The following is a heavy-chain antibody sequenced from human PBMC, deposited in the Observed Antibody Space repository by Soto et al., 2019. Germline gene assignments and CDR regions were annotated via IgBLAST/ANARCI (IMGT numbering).Heavy chain of an antibody. J-gene: IGHJ6*02. CDR3: ANLDSWSPRPMDV. D-gene: IGHD3-3*01. V-gene: IGHV3-23*01. CDR2: ISISGGST. Sequence: EVQLLESGGGLVQPGGSLRLSCVASGFMFSSYAMSWVCQPPGKGLQWVSTISISGGSTYYADSVKSRFTISRDNSKNTLYLQMNSLRAEDTAIYFCANLDSWSPRPMDVWGQGTTVTVSS. CDR1: GFMFSSYA.